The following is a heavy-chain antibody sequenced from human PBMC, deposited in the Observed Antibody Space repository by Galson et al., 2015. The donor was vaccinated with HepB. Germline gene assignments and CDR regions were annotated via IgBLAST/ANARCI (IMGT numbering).Heavy chain of an antibody. CDR1: GFTFSNYG. CDR3: AKDLTSLHPIYYYGMDV. J-gene: IGHJ6*02. CDR2: IRHDGSNT. Sequence: SLRLSCAASGFTFSNYGMHWVRQAPGKGLEWVAFIRHDGSNTYYGDSVKGRFTISRDSSKNTLYLQMNGLRTEDTAVYFCAKDLTSLHPIYYYGMDVWGHGTTVTVTS. D-gene: IGHD3-10*01. V-gene: IGHV3-30*02.